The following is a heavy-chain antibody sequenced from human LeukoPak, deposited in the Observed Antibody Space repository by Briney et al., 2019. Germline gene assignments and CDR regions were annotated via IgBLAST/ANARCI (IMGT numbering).Heavy chain of an antibody. Sequence: SETLSLTRTLSGGSISSSSYYWGWIRQPPGKGLEWIGSIYYSGSTYYNPSLKSRVNISVDTSKNQFSLKLSSVTAADTAVYYCASNRYSSGWKYFDYWGQGTLVTVSS. CDR3: ASNRYSSGWKYFDY. CDR1: GGSISSSSYY. V-gene: IGHV4-39*01. CDR2: IYYSGST. J-gene: IGHJ4*02. D-gene: IGHD6-19*01.